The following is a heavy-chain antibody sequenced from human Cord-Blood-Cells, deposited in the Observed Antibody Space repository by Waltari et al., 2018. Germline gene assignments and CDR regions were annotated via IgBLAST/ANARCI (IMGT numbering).Heavy chain of an antibody. CDR2: INPNRGGT. Sequence: QVQLAQSGAEVKKPGASVKVSCKASGYTFTGYYMHWVEQAPGQGLEWMGWINPNRGGTNYAQKLQGRVTMTRDTSISTAYMELSRLRSDDTAVYYCARDYEGYYFDYWGQGTLVTVSS. J-gene: IGHJ4*02. V-gene: IGHV1-2*02. CDR3: ARDYEGYYFDY. CDR1: GYTFTGYY. D-gene: IGHD3-3*01.